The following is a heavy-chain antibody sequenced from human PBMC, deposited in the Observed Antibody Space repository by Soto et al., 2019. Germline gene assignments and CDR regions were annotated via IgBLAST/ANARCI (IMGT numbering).Heavy chain of an antibody. CDR3: AKPRPPGGIWTLDE. J-gene: IGHJ4*02. V-gene: IGHV3-23*01. CDR1: GFSFSGYT. Sequence: PGGSLRLSCAASGFSFSGYTMNWVLQAQGKGLEWISGINGGGGTTYYADSVKGRFTISRDDSKNILYLQINSPRAEDTAIYYWAKPRPPGGIWTLDEWGGGTLVTLP. D-gene: IGHD2-15*01. CDR2: INGGGGTT.